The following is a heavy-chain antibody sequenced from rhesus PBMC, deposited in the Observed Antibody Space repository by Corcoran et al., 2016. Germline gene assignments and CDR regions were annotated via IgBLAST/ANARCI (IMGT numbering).Heavy chain of an antibody. D-gene: IGHD3S6*01. V-gene: IGHV4-143*01. J-gene: IGHJ2*01. Sequence: QVQLQESGPGLVKPSETLSLTCTVSGGSISGYYYWSWICQPPGKGLEWIGGHYGHSANTYYNPSLKSRVTISKDTSKDQFSLKLTSVAAADTAVYYCVRQPHPGWYFDIWGPGTPITISS. CDR1: GGSISGYYY. CDR2: HYGHSANT. CDR3: VRQPHPGWYFDI.